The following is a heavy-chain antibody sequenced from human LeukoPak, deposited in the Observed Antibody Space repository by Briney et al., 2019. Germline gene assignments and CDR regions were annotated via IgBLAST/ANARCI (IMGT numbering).Heavy chain of an antibody. V-gene: IGHV3-23*01. J-gene: IGHJ4*02. Sequence: GGSLRLSCAASRFTFSSSAMSWVRQVPGKGLEWVSGISASGGSTSYADSVRGRFTISRDNSKNTLYVQMNSLRAEDTAVYYCAASGTGVDYWGQGTLVTVSS. CDR3: AASGTGVDY. CDR1: RFTFSSSA. CDR2: ISASGGST. D-gene: IGHD3-10*01.